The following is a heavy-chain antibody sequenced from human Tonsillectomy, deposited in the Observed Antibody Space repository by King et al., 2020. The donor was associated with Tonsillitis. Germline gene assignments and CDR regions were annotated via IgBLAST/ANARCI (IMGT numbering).Heavy chain of an antibody. J-gene: IGHJ6*02. D-gene: IGHD3-22*01. CDR3: ARDKGDYYVSSGYATSAMDV. V-gene: IGHV3-21*01. CDR2: ISSSSSYI. CDR1: GFTFSSYS. Sequence: VQLVESGGGLVKPGGSLRLSCAASGFTFSSYSMNWVRQAPGKGLEWVSSISSSSSYIYYADSVKGRFTISRDNAKNSLYLQMNSLRAEDTAVYYCARDKGDYYVSSGYATSAMDVWGQGTTVTVSS.